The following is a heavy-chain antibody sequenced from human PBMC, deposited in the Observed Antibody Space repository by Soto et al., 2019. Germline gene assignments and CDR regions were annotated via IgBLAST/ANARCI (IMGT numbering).Heavy chain of an antibody. CDR3: GRDMLGQGNYMDV. CDR2: LWYDGSKK. CDR1: GFTLSIYG. D-gene: IGHD1-26*01. V-gene: IGHV3-33*01. J-gene: IGHJ6*03. Sequence: QVQLVGSGGGVVQPGRSLRLSCAASGFTLSIYGMHWVRQAPGKGLGWVAVLWYDGSKKYYADPVRARFTVSRDNSKNTLYLQMDSLRAEDTAVYYCGRDMLGQGNYMDVWGKGTAVIVSS.